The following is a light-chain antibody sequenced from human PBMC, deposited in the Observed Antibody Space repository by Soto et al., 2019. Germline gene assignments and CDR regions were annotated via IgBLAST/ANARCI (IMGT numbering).Light chain of an antibody. V-gene: IGLV1-47*01. CDR3: AAWDDSLSGWV. J-gene: IGLJ3*02. CDR2: RNS. Sequence: QSVLTQPPSASGTPGQRVTISCSGSSSNIGTNHVYWYQHLPGTAPKLLIYRNSLRPSGVPARFSGSKSGTSASLAISVIRSDDEADDYCAAWDDSLSGWVFGGGTKLTVL. CDR1: SSNIGTNH.